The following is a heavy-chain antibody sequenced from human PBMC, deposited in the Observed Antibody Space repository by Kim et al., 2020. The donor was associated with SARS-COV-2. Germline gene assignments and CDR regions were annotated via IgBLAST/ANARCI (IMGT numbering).Heavy chain of an antibody. V-gene: IGHV3-48*03. CDR3: ARTLGVEWLLGHPRGGKNAFDI. D-gene: IGHD3-3*01. J-gene: IGHJ3*02. CDR2: ISSSGSTI. CDR1: GFTFSSYE. Sequence: GGSLRLSCAASGFTFSSYEMNWVRQAPGKGLEWVSYISSSGSTIYYADSVKGRFTISRDNAKNSLYLQMNSLRAEDTAVYYCARTLGVEWLLGHPRGGKNAFDIWGQGTMVTVSS.